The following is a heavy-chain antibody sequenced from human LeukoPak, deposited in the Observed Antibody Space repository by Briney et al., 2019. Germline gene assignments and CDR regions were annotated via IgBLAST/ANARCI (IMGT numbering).Heavy chain of an antibody. CDR3: ARGGLLWFGELPLDDY. V-gene: IGHV1-18*01. CDR2: ISAYNGNT. Sequence: ASVKVSCKASGYTFTSYGISWVRQAPGQGVEWMGWISAYNGNTNYEQKLQGRVTMTTDPSTSTAYMELRSLRSDDTAVYYCARGGLLWFGELPLDDYWGQGTLVTVSS. CDR1: GYTFTSYG. J-gene: IGHJ4*02. D-gene: IGHD3-10*01.